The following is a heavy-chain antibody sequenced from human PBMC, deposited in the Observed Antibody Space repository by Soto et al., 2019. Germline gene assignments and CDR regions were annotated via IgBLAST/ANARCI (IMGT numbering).Heavy chain of an antibody. J-gene: IGHJ5*01. Sequence: ASVKVSCKASGYTFTGYYMHWVRQAPGQGLEWMGWINPNSGGTNYAQKFQGRVTMTRDTSISTADMELSRLRCDDTAVYYCASDTAMVTSLNWFDSWGQGTLVTVSS. CDR2: INPNSGGT. CDR1: GYTFTGYY. V-gene: IGHV1-2*02. D-gene: IGHD5-18*01. CDR3: ASDTAMVTSLNWFDS.